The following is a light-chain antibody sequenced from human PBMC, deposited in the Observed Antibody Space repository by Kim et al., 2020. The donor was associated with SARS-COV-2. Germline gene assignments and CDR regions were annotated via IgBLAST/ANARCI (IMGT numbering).Light chain of an antibody. Sequence: GQWITISCSGTSTDVGDYDFLSWYQQHPGQAPKIIIYEVIKRPSGVSNRFSGSKSGSTASLTISGLQAEDEADYYCTSYTIRSTYVFGTGTKVTVL. CDR1: STDVGDYDF. J-gene: IGLJ1*01. CDR2: EVI. V-gene: IGLV2-14*01. CDR3: TSYTIRSTYV.